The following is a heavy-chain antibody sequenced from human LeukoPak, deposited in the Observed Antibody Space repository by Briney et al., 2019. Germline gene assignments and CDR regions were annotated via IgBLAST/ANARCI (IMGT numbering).Heavy chain of an antibody. J-gene: IGHJ3*02. CDR2: IIPIFGTA. CDR3: ARKAAADAFDI. CDR1: GGTFSSYA. D-gene: IGHD6-13*01. V-gene: IGHV1-69*05. Sequence: GASVKVSCKASGGTFSSYAISWVRQAPGQGLEWMGGIIPIFGTANYAQKFQGRVTITTDESTSTAYMELSSLRSEDTAVYCCARKAAADAFDIWGQGTMVTVSS.